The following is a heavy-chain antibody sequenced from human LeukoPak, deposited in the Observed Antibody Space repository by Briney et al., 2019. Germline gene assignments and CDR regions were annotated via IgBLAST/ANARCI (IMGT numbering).Heavy chain of an antibody. CDR2: ISSSGSTI. CDR3: ARTIVVVVAATPAFDI. Sequence: PGGSLRLSCAASGFTLSSYEMNWFRQAPGKGLEWVSYISSSGSTIYYADSVKGRFTISRDNAKNSLYLQMNSLRAEDTAVYYCARTIVVVVAATPAFDIWGQGTMVTVSS. J-gene: IGHJ3*02. D-gene: IGHD2-15*01. CDR1: GFTLSSYE. V-gene: IGHV3-48*03.